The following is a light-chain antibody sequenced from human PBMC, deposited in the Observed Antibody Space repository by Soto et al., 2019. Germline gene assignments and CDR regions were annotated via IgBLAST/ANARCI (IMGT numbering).Light chain of an antibody. CDR3: SSYTSSNTLV. Sequence: QSVLTQPASVSGSPGQSITISCTGTSSDVGGYNFVSWYQQHPGKAPKLIIYEVSNRPSGFSNRFSGSKSANTASLTISGLQPEDEADYYCSSYTSSNTLVFGGGTKLTVL. CDR1: SSDVGGYNF. J-gene: IGLJ3*02. V-gene: IGLV2-14*01. CDR2: EVS.